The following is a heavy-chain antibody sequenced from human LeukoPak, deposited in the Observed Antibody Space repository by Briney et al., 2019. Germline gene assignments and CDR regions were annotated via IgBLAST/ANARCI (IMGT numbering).Heavy chain of an antibody. CDR2: MNPNSGNT. J-gene: IGHJ5*02. CDR1: GYTFTSYD. V-gene: IGHV1-8*01. D-gene: IGHD6-6*01. Sequence: ASVKVSCKASGYTFTSYDINWVRQATGQGLEWMGRMNPNSGNTGYAQKFQGRVTMTRNTSISTAYMELSSLRSEDTAVYYCARGKDQDYSSSSNWFDPWGQGTLVTVSS. CDR3: ARGKDQDYSSSSNWFDP.